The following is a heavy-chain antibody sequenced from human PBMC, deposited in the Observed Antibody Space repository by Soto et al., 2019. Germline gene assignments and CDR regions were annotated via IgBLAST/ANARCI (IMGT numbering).Heavy chain of an antibody. CDR1: GFTFSNSW. J-gene: IGHJ4*02. CDR2: MNQDGSEK. D-gene: IGHD3-3*02. Sequence: GGSLRLSCAASGFTFSNSWMTWVRQAPGKGLEWVANMNQDGSEKYYEDSVKGRFTISRDNSQNTLYLQMSSLRADDTAVYYCARSLFLASTDTEPFDYWGQGALVTVSS. CDR3: ARSLFLASTDTEPFDY. V-gene: IGHV3-7*03.